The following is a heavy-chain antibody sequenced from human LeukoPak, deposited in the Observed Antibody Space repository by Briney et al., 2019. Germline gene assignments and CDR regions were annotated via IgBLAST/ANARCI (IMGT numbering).Heavy chain of an antibody. CDR2: INHSGST. Sequence: SEALSLTCAVYGGSFSGYYWSWIRQPPGKGLEWIGEINHSGSTNYNPSLKSRVTISVDTSKNQFSLKLSSVTAVDTAVYYCARNVPLLRRNGAGAFDIWGQGTMVTVSS. CDR3: ARNVPLLRRNGAGAFDI. D-gene: IGHD1-1*01. CDR1: GGSFSGYY. V-gene: IGHV4-34*01. J-gene: IGHJ3*02.